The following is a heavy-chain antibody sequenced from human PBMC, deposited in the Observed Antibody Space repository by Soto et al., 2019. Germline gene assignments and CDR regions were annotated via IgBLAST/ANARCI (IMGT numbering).Heavy chain of an antibody. Sequence: NPWETLSLTCTVSGGSISSSSYYWGWIRQPPGKGLEWIGSIYYSGSTYYNPSLKSRVTISVDTSKNQFSLKLSSVTAADTAVYYCATKTGGGCEDGKDVWGQETTVTVSS. CDR3: ATKTGGGCEDGKDV. CDR2: IYYSGST. D-gene: IGHD5-12*01. CDR1: GGSISSSSYY. J-gene: IGHJ6*02. V-gene: IGHV4-39*01.